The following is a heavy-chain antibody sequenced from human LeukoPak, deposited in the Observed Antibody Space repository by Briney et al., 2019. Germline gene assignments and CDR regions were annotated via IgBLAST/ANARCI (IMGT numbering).Heavy chain of an antibody. D-gene: IGHD4-23*01. Sequence: SVKVSCKASGGTFSSYATSWVRQAPGQGLEWMGGIIPIFGTANYAQKFQGRVTITADESTSTAYMELSSLRSEDTAVYYCARSPDYGGTYFDYWGQGTLVTVSS. J-gene: IGHJ4*02. CDR2: IIPIFGTA. CDR3: ARSPDYGGTYFDY. CDR1: GGTFSSYA. V-gene: IGHV1-69*13.